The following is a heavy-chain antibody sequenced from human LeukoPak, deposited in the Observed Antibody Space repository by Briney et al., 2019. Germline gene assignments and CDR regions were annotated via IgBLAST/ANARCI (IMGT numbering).Heavy chain of an antibody. CDR1: GFNFNDYA. CDR2: ISYDGGFK. D-gene: IGHD3-3*01. J-gene: IGHJ4*02. Sequence: GGSLRLSCAVSGFNFNDYAMHWLRQAPGKGLEWVAVISYDGGFKYYADSLKGRFTISRDNAKNSLYLQMNSLRAEDTAVYYCARDKVAIFGVVTYYFDYWGQGTLVTVSS. CDR3: ARDKVAIFGVVTYYFDY. V-gene: IGHV3-30-3*01.